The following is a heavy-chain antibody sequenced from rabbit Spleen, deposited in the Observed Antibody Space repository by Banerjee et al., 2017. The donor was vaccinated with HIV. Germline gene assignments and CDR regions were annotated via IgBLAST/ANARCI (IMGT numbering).Heavy chain of an antibody. Sequence: QEQLVESGGGLVQPGGSLKLSCKAFGFTISGYWMNWVRQAPGKGLEWIACIDAGSSGNTYYASWAKGRFTISKSSSTTVDLKMTSLTAADTATYFCARGSATMTMMITGFFFNLWGPGTLVTVS. CDR1: GFTISGYW. V-gene: IGHV1S45*01. CDR2: IDAGSSGNT. D-gene: IGHD2-1*01. J-gene: IGHJ4*01. CDR3: ARGSATMTMMITGFFFNL.